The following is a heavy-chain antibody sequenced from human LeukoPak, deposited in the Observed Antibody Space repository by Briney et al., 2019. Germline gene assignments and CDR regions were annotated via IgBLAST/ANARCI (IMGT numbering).Heavy chain of an antibody. CDR2: MNPNSGNT. D-gene: IGHD2-15*01. J-gene: IGHJ6*03. Sequence: GASVKVSCKASGYTFTSYDINWVRQATGQGLEWMGWMNPNSGNTGYAQKFQGRVTMTRNTSISTAYMELSSLRSEDTAVYYCARRVRGGRPGYYFYYMDVWGKGTTVTVSS. V-gene: IGHV1-8*01. CDR1: GYTFTSYD. CDR3: ARRVRGGRPGYYFYYMDV.